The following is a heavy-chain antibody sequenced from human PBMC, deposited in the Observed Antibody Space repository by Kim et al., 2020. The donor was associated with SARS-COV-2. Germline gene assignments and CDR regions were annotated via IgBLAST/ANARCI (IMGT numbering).Heavy chain of an antibody. CDR1: GGSISSYY. D-gene: IGHD2-2*01. V-gene: IGHV4-59*01. CDR2: IYYSGST. Sequence: SETLSLTCTASGGSISSYYWSWIRQPPGKGLEWIGYIYYSGSTNYNPSLKSRVTLSVDTSKNQFSLKLSSVTAADTAVYYCARHLGYCSSTSYYAGYYY. CDR3: ARHLGYCSSTSYYAGYYY. J-gene: IGHJ6*01.